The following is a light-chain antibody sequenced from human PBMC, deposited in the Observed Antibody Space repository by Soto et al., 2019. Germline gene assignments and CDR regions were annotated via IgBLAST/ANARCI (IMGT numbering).Light chain of an antibody. V-gene: IGLV1-40*01. Sequence: QSVLTQPPSVSGAPGQRVTISCTGSSSDIGAGFDVHWYQQLPGAAPKLLIYGNTNRPSGVPDRFSGSKSGTSASLAITGLQAEDEADYYCLSYDSSLSFYVFGTGTKVTVL. J-gene: IGLJ1*01. CDR2: GNT. CDR3: LSYDSSLSFYV. CDR1: SSDIGAGFD.